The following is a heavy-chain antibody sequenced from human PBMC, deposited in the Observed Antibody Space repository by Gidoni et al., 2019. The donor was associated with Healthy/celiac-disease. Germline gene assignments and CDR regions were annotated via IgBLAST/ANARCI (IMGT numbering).Heavy chain of an antibody. CDR3: ARGITIFGVHGMDV. D-gene: IGHD3-3*01. V-gene: IGHV1-8*01. Sequence: QVQLVQSGAEVTKPGASVKVSCKASGYTFTSYDINWVRQATGQGLEWMGWMNPNSGNTGYAQKFQGRVTMTRNTSISTAYMELSSLRSEDTAVYYCARGITIFGVHGMDVWGQGTTVTVSS. CDR2: MNPNSGNT. J-gene: IGHJ6*02. CDR1: GYTFTSYD.